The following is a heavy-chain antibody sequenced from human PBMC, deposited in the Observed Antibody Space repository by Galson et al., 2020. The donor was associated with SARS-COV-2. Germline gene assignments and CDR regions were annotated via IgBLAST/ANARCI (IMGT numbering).Heavy chain of an antibody. CDR1: GYTFTGYY. CDR2: INPNSGGT. CDR3: ARDTAAAERGGWFDP. D-gene: IGHD6-13*01. Sequence: ASVKVSCKASGYTFTGYYMHWVRQAPGQGLEWMGWINPNSGGTNYAQKFQGWVTMTRDTSISTAYMELSRLRSDDTAVYYCARDTAAAERGGWFDPWGQGTLVTVSS. J-gene: IGHJ5*02. V-gene: IGHV1-2*04.